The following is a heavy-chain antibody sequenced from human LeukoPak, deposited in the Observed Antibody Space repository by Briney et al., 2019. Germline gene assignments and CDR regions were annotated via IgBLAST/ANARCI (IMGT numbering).Heavy chain of an antibody. Sequence: GGSLRLSCAASGFTFSSYGMHWVRQAPGKGLEWVAVIWYDGSNKYCADSVKGRFTISRDNSKNTLYLQMNSLRAEDTAVYYCARVGRYCSGGSCYSQGWGYFDYWGQGTLVTVSS. V-gene: IGHV3-33*01. J-gene: IGHJ4*02. CDR3: ARVGRYCSGGSCYSQGWGYFDY. CDR2: IWYDGSNK. CDR1: GFTFSSYG. D-gene: IGHD2-15*01.